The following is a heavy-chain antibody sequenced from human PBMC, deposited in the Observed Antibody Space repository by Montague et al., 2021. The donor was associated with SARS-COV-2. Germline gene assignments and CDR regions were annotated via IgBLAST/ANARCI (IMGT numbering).Heavy chain of an antibody. D-gene: IGHD3-10*01. Sequence: PALVKPTQTLTLTCTFSGFSLTSTAVGVGWIRQPPGKALEWLALIYWDDDKRYSPSLKSRLTISKDTSRNQVVLTMANMDPEDTATYYCTQRQGFGELFDYWGQGTLVTVSS. CDR3: TQRQGFGELFDY. V-gene: IGHV2-5*02. CDR1: GFSLTSTAVG. J-gene: IGHJ4*02. CDR2: IYWDDDK.